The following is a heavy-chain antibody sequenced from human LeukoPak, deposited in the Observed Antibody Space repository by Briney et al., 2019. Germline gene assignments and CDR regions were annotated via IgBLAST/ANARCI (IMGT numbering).Heavy chain of an antibody. J-gene: IGHJ4*02. CDR2: IRSKAYGGTT. V-gene: IGHV3-49*03. CDR1: GFTFGDYA. D-gene: IGHD6-6*01. CDR3: TRVSLGSSSSDDY. Sequence: PGRSLRLSCTASGFTFGDYAMSWFRQASGKGLEWVGFIRSKAYGGTTEYAASVKGRFTISRDDSKSIAYLQMNSLKTEDTAVYYCTRVSLGSSSSDDYWGQGTLVTVSS.